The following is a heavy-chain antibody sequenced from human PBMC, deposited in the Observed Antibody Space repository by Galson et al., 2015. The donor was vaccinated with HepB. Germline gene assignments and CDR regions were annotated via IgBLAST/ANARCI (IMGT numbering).Heavy chain of an antibody. Sequence: SVKVSCKASGYIFSTYSITWVRQAPGQGLEWMGWMSPDNRNTNYARKFQGRVTMTTDTFTSTAYMELRSLRSDDTAVYYCARGGMATIGGPTFDYWGQGTL. V-gene: IGHV1-18*01. CDR3: ARGGMATIGGPTFDY. CDR1: GYIFSTYS. J-gene: IGHJ4*02. D-gene: IGHD5-24*01. CDR2: MSPDNRNT.